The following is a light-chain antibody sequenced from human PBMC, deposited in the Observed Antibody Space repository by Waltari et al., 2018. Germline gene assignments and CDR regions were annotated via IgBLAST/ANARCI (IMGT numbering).Light chain of an antibody. CDR3: QQYLSSPWT. V-gene: IGKV3D-20*01. Sequence: EIVLTQYPATLSLSPGERATLPCRASQTVRSNYLAWYQQKSGLAPRLLIYDASKRATGIPDRFSGSGSGTDFTLTITRLEPEDFAVYFCQQYLSSPWTFGLGTKVEIK. CDR2: DAS. J-gene: IGKJ1*01. CDR1: QTVRSNY.